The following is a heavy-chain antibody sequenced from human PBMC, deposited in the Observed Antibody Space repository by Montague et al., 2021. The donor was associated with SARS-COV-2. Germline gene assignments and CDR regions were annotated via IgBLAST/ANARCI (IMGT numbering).Heavy chain of an antibody. CDR1: GGSISNYY. CDR2: IYSSGST. Sequence: SETLSLTCTVSGGSISNYYWSWIRQPAGKGLEWIGRIYSSGSTNYNPSLKSGISMSVDTSANQFSLKLSSVTAADTAIYYCARDYSHCSGGSCVFDYWGQGTLVTVSS. CDR3: ARDYSHCSGGSCVFDY. J-gene: IGHJ4*02. D-gene: IGHD2-15*01. V-gene: IGHV4-4*07.